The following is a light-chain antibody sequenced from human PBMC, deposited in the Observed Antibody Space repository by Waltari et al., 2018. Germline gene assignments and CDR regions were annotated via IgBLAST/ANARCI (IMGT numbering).Light chain of an antibody. J-gene: IGLJ2*01. CDR3: CSYAGSSTVV. CDR1: SSDVGSYNL. Sequence: QSALTQPASVSGSPGQSITISCTGTSSDVGSYNLVSWYQQHPGKGPQRIIYEGTKRPSGVSNRFSGSKSGNTASLTISGLQAEDEAEYYCCSYAGSSTVVFGGGTKLTVL. CDR2: EGT. V-gene: IGLV2-23*01.